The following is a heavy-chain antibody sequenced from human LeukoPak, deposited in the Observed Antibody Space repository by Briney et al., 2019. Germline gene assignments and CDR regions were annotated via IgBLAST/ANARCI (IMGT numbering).Heavy chain of an antibody. CDR2: INHSGST. Sequence: SETLSLTCAVYGGSFSGYYWSWIRQPPGKGLEWIGEINHSGSTNYNPSLKSRVTISVDTSKNQFSLKLSSVTAADTAVYYCAGPDNYYDSSGYHLPDVWGKGTTVTISS. D-gene: IGHD3-22*01. J-gene: IGHJ6*04. V-gene: IGHV4-34*01. CDR1: GGSFSGYY. CDR3: AGPDNYYDSSGYHLPDV.